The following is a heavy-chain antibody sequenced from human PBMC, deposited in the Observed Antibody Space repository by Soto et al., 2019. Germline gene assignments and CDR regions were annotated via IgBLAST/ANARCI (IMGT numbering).Heavy chain of an antibody. V-gene: IGHV3-30*18. J-gene: IGHJ4*02. CDR3: AKDPTGGLEVPHFDY. CDR2: ISYDGSNK. D-gene: IGHD3-10*01. CDR1: GFTFSSYG. Sequence: GGSLRLSCAASGFTFSSYGMHWVRQAPGKGLEWVAVISYDGSNKYYADSVKGRFTISRDNSKNTLYLQMNSLRAEDTAVYYCAKDPTGGLEVPHFDYWGQGTLVTVSS.